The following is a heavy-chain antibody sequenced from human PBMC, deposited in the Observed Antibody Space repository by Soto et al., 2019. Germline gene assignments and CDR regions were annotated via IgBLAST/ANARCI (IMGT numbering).Heavy chain of an antibody. Sequence: SVKVSCKTSGYTFTNHAIHWVRQAPGQRLEWMGWNNPGNGYTKYSQDFQGRVAFTRDTSASIAYMELTSLTSEDMAIYYCARDVCSGFRCPFDSGMDVWGQGTTVTVSS. D-gene: IGHD2-15*01. CDR1: GYTFTNHA. CDR2: NNPGNGYT. V-gene: IGHV1-3*02. CDR3: ARDVCSGFRCPFDSGMDV. J-gene: IGHJ6*02.